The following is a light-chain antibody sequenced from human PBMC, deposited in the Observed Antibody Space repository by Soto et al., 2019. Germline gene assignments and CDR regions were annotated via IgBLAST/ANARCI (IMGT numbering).Light chain of an antibody. J-gene: IGKJ4*01. CDR2: KAS. V-gene: IGKV1-5*03. Sequence: DIQMIQSPSTLSASVGDRVTITCRASQSISSWLAWYQQKPGKAPKLLIYKASSLESGVPSRFSGSGSGTEFPLTISSLQPDDFATYYCQQYNSYSLTFGGGTKVEIK. CDR3: QQYNSYSLT. CDR1: QSISSW.